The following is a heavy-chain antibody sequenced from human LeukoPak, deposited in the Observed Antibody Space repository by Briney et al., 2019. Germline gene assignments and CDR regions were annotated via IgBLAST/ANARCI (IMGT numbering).Heavy chain of an antibody. J-gene: IGHJ3*02. V-gene: IGHV5-51*01. CDR1: GYTFTIYW. Sequence: GESLKISCKGSGYTFTIYWIAWVRQMPGKGLEWMGIIYPGDSDTRYSPSFQGQVTISADTSIGTAYLQWGSLKALDTAMYYCARSHRDDAFDIWGQGTMVTVSS. CDR3: ARSHRDDAFDI. CDR2: IYPGDSDT.